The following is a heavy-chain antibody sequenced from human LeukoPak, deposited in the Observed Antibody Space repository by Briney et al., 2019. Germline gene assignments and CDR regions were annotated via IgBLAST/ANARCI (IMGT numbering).Heavy chain of an antibody. CDR3: ARDPPDY. CDR1: GFTFSSYE. Sequence: GGSLRLSCAASGFTFSSYEMNWVRQAPGKGLEWVSYILNSGTTTYYADSVKGRFTISRDNAKNSLYLQMNSLRAEDTGVYYCARDPPDYWGQGILVTVST. J-gene: IGHJ4*02. CDR2: ILNSGTTT. V-gene: IGHV3-48*03.